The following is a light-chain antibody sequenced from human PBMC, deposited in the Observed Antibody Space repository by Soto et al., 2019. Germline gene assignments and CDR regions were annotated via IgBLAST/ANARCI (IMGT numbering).Light chain of an antibody. Sequence: QSALTQPASVSGSPGQSITISCTGASSDVGGFDHVSWYQQHPGKVPRLLIYDVSSRPPGVSDRFSGSKSGDTASVTLSGPQPEDEADYSSNSFTPPNPYVSATGTKATVL. V-gene: IGLV2-14*03. J-gene: IGLJ1*01. CDR3: NSFTPPNPYV. CDR1: SSDVGGFDH. CDR2: DVS.